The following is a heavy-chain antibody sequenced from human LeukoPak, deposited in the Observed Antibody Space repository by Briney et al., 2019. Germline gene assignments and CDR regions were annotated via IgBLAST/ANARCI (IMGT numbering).Heavy chain of an antibody. J-gene: IGHJ6*02. CDR1: GGTFSSYA. CDR3: ARDLNQWLARAHSGSHYYYYGMDV. Sequence: SVKVSCKASGGTFSSYAISWVRQAPGQGLEWMGGIIPIFGTANYAQKLQGRVTMTTDTSTSTAYMELRSLRSDDTAVYYCARDLNQWLARAHSGSHYYYYGMDVWGQGTTVTVSS. D-gene: IGHD6-19*01. CDR2: IIPIFGTA. V-gene: IGHV1-69*05.